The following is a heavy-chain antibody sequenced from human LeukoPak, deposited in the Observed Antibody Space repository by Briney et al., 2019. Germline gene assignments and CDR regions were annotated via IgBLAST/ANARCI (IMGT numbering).Heavy chain of an antibody. CDR1: GGSISSGDYY. CDR3: ARATDGSGYDFDY. Sequence: SETLSLTCTVSGGSISSGDYYWSWIRQPPGKGLEWIGYIYYSGSTYYNPSLKSRVTISVDTSKNQFSLELSSVTAADTAEYYCARATDGSGYDFDYWGQGTLVTVSS. D-gene: IGHD5-12*01. CDR2: IYYSGST. J-gene: IGHJ4*02. V-gene: IGHV4-30-4*01.